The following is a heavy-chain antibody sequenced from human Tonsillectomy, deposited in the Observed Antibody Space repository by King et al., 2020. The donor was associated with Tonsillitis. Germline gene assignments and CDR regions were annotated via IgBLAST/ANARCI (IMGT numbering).Heavy chain of an antibody. D-gene: IGHD4-17*01. J-gene: IGHJ4*02. CDR1: GYTFTGYY. CDR3: ARGGWGYGDEIYYFDY. Sequence: QLVQSGAEVKKPGASVKVSCKASGYTFTGYYMHWVRQAPGQGLEWMGWINPNSGGTNYAQKFQGRVTMTWDTSITPAYMELSRVKSDDTAVYYCARGGWGYGDEIYYFDYWGQGTLVTVSS. V-gene: IGHV1-2*02. CDR2: INPNSGGT.